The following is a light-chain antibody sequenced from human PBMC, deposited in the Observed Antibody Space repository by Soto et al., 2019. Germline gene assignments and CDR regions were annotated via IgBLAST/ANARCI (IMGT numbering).Light chain of an antibody. CDR2: GAS. J-gene: IGKJ1*01. Sequence: IVLTPSPGTPSFSPWKRTTVYFSSSQSVSNNLAWYQQRPGQAPSLLIYGASTRATGIPARFSGSVSGTEFTLTISSLQSEDFAVYHCQQHNNWTWTFGQGTKVDIK. CDR1: QSVSNN. CDR3: QQHNNWTWT. V-gene: IGKV3-15*01.